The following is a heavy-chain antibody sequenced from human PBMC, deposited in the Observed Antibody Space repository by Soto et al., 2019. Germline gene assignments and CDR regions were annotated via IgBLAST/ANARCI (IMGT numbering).Heavy chain of an antibody. CDR2: IIPILGIA. CDR1: GGTFSSYT. CDR3: ARDREKYSSGWYSGLVGAFDI. D-gene: IGHD6-19*01. V-gene: IGHV1-69*04. J-gene: IGHJ3*02. Sequence: GASVKVSCKASGGTFSSYTISWVRQAPGQGLEWMGRIIPILGIANYAQKFQGRVTITADKSTSTAYMELSSLRSEDTAVYYCARDREKYSSGWYSGLVGAFDIWGQGTMVTVSS.